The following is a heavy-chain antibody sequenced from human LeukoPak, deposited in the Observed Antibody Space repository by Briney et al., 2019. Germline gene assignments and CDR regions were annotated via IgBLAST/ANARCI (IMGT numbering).Heavy chain of an antibody. CDR1: GESFGDHC. CDR3: ARGFYVYDTSGYYPSKYYLDV. Sequence: SETLSLTCAVNGESFGDHCWTWIRQPPGKGLEYIGEINLTGTTNYNPSLKSRVSISLDTSRNQFSLKLRSVTAADTAVYYCARGFYVYDTSGYYPSKYYLDVWGTGTTATVS. D-gene: IGHD3-22*01. J-gene: IGHJ6*03. CDR2: INLTGTT. V-gene: IGHV4-34*01.